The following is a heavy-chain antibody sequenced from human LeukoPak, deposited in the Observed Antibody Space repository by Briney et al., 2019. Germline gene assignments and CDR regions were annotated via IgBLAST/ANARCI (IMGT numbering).Heavy chain of an antibody. CDR3: AKGGYGFWSGSLWFDP. D-gene: IGHD3-3*01. CDR2: ISGSGGST. CDR1: GFTLSSYA. J-gene: IGHJ5*02. Sequence: PGGSLRLSCAASGFTLSSYAMSWVRQAPGKGLEWGSAISGSGGSTYYADSVKGRFTISRDNSKNTLYLQMNRLRAEDTAVYYCAKGGYGFWSGSLWFDPWGQGPLVTVSS. V-gene: IGHV3-23*01.